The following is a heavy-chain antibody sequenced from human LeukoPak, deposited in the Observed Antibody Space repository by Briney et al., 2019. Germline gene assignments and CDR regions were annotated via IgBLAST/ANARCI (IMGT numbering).Heavy chain of an antibody. CDR2: ISSSSGYI. J-gene: IGHJ4*02. V-gene: IGHV3-21*01. Sequence: PGGSLRLSCAASGFTFSSYGMNWVRQAPGKGLELVASISSSSGYIYYADSVKGRFTISRDNAKNSLYLQMNSLIAEDTAVYYCVRKGGPYTFDHWGQGTLVTVSS. D-gene: IGHD1-1*01. CDR3: VRKGGPYTFDH. CDR1: GFTFSSYG.